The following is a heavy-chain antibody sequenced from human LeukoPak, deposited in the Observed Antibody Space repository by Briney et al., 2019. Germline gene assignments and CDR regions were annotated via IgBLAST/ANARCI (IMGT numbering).Heavy chain of an antibody. CDR3: ARQLCSGGTCYLDY. D-gene: IGHD2-15*01. CDR1: GYSFTNYW. V-gene: IGHV5-51*01. CDR2: IYPGDSDT. J-gene: IGHJ4*02. Sequence: GESLKISCKGSGYSFTNYWIGWVRQMPGKGLEWVGIIYPGDSDTRYSPSFQGQVTISADKSISTAYLQWSGLKASDTAMYYCARQLCSGGTCYLDYWGQGTLVTVSS.